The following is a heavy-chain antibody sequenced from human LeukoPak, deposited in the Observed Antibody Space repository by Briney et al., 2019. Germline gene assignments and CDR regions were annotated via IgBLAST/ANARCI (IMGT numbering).Heavy chain of an antibody. J-gene: IGHJ2*01. CDR3: ARVGNRWFFDL. D-gene: IGHD2/OR15-2a*01. Sequence: SETLSLTCTVSGXSITSFYWSWIRQPPGKGREWIGHIYYSGSTNYNSSLKSRVTISVDTSKNQFSLKVTSVTAADTAIYYCARVGNRWFFDLWGRGTLVTVSS. V-gene: IGHV4-59*01. CDR1: GXSITSFY. CDR2: IYYSGST.